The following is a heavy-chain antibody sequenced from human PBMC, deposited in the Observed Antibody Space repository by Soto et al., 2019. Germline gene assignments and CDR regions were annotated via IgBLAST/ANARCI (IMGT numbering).Heavy chain of an antibody. Sequence: ASVKVSCKASGGTFSSYTISWVRQAPGQGLEWMGRIIPILGIANYAQKFQGRVTITADKSTSTAYMELSSLRSEDTAVYYCASVLDSSGYYPFDYWGQGTLVTVSS. J-gene: IGHJ4*02. CDR3: ASVLDSSGYYPFDY. V-gene: IGHV1-69*02. CDR2: IIPILGIA. CDR1: GGTFSSYT. D-gene: IGHD3-22*01.